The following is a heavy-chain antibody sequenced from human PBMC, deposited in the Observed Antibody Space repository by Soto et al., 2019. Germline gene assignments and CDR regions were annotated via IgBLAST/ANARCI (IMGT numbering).Heavy chain of an antibody. J-gene: IGHJ5*02. D-gene: IGHD1-26*01. CDR1: GFIFENFV. Sequence: GGSLRLSCAASGFIFENFVMSWVRQAPGKGLEWISSISGSGFKKYYADSVKGRFTISRDNSKSTVYLELNNLSAEDTAVYHCAKNQGVELVPLATVDWFDPWGQGAVVAFSS. CDR3: AKNQGVELVPLATVDWFDP. V-gene: IGHV3-23*01. CDR2: ISGSGFKK.